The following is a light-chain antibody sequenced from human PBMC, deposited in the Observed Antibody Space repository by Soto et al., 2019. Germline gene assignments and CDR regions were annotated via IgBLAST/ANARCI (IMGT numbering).Light chain of an antibody. CDR1: QRVGKY. CDR3: QQYHTYPRT. V-gene: IGKV1-16*02. CDR2: DIS. J-gene: IGKJ5*01. Sequence: DIQMTQSPSSLSVSVGDRVTITCRASQRVGKYLAWFQQKPGRAPESLIYDISSLQSGVPSKFSGTGSGTDFTLTINSLPPEDSATYYCQQYHTYPRTFGQGTRLEI.